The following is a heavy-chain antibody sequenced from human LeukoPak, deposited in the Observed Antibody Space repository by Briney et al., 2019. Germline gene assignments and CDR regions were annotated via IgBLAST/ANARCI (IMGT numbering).Heavy chain of an antibody. CDR3: ARFAVHRRIAVTGQFGLDY. J-gene: IGHJ4*02. D-gene: IGHD6-19*01. CDR1: GYTFTSYG. Sequence: GASVKVSCKASGYTFTSYGISWVRQAPGQGLEWMGWISAYNGNTNYAQKLQGRVTMTTDTSTSTAYMELSSLRSEDTAVYYCARFAVHRRIAVTGQFGLDYWGRGTLVTVSS. V-gene: IGHV1-18*01. CDR2: ISAYNGNT.